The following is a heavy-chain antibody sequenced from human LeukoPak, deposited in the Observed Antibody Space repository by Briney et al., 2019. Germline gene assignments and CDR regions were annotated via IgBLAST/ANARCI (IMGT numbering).Heavy chain of an antibody. V-gene: IGHV3-48*04. Sequence: PGGSLRLSCAASGFTFSSYSMNWVRQAPGKGLEWVSYISSSSSTIYYADSVKGRFTISRDNAKNSLYLQMNSLRAEDTAVYYCARDDYIAARPYYFDYWGQGTLVTVSS. CDR3: ARDDYIAARPYYFDY. CDR2: ISSSSSTI. CDR1: GFTFSSYS. D-gene: IGHD6-6*01. J-gene: IGHJ4*02.